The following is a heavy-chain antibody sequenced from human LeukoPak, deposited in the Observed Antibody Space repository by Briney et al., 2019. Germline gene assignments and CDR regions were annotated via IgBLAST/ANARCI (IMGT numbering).Heavy chain of an antibody. V-gene: IGHV4-39*07. D-gene: IGHD1-1*01. J-gene: IGHJ2*01. Sequence: SETLSLTCTVSGGPISSSSYYWDWIRQPPGKGLDWIGSIYYSGSTYYNPSLKSRVTISIDTSKNQFSLKLSSVTAADTAVYYCARSRTGAAQVHWYFDLWGRGTLVTVSS. CDR2: IYYSGST. CDR3: ARSRTGAAQVHWYFDL. CDR1: GGPISSSSYY.